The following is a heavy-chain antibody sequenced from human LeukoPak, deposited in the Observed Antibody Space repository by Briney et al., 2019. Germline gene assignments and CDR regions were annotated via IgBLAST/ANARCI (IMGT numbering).Heavy chain of an antibody. Sequence: SETLSLTCTVSGGSISSSSYYWGWIRQPPGKGLEWIGSIYYSGSTYYNPSLKSRVTISVDTSKNQFSLKLSSVTAADTAVYYCASFPYSSSWWFDYWGQGTLVTVSS. J-gene: IGHJ4*02. CDR1: GGSISSSSYY. D-gene: IGHD6-13*01. CDR2: IYYSGST. V-gene: IGHV4-39*01. CDR3: ASFPYSSSWWFDY.